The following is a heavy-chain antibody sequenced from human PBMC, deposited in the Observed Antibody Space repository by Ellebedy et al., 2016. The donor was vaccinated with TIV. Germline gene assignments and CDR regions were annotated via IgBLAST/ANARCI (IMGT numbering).Heavy chain of an antibody. Sequence: GGSLRLSCAASGFTFDDYTMHWVRQAPGKGLEWVSLISWDGGSTYYADSVKGRFTISRDNSKNSLYLQMNSLRTEDTALYYCAKDFQPLYSSKYLADYWGQGTLVTVSS. V-gene: IGHV3-43*01. CDR3: AKDFQPLYSSKYLADY. J-gene: IGHJ4*02. D-gene: IGHD6-13*01. CDR1: GFTFDDYT. CDR2: ISWDGGST.